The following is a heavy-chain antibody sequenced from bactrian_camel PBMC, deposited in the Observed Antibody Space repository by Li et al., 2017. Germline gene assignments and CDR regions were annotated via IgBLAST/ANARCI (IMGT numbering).Heavy chain of an antibody. CDR2: IVTGSGYT. CDR3: APDAGQSRCSAGFCYCA. CDR1: KKIDSLHF. D-gene: IGHD2*01. Sequence: HVQLVESGGGSVQAGGSLRLSCTTSKKIDSLHFLAWFRQTPGKEEREGVACIVTGSGYTNFADSVKGRFSISKDNAKNTLFLQMNNLEPDDTAVYFCAPDAGQSRCSAGFCYCAWGEGTQVTVS. V-gene: IGHV3S54*01. J-gene: IGHJ4*01.